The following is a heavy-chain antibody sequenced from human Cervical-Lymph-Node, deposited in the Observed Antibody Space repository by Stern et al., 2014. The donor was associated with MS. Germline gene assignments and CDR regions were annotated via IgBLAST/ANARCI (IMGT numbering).Heavy chain of an antibody. Sequence: EVQLLESGAEVKKPGESLKISCKGSGFSFTSDSIAWVRRMPGKGLEWMGIIFPGGSATRYSPSFQGQVTISADRSFSTAYLQWSSLKASDTAMYYCAKGGWNFFDYWGQGTLVTVSS. V-gene: IGHV5-51*03. J-gene: IGHJ4*02. CDR3: AKGGWNFFDY. D-gene: IGHD6-19*01. CDR1: GFSFTSDS. CDR2: IFPGGSAT.